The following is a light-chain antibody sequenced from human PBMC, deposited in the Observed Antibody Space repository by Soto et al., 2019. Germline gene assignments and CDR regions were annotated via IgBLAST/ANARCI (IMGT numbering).Light chain of an antibody. V-gene: IGLV2-23*01. CDR2: EGT. Sequence: QSALAQSASVSGSPGQSITISCTGSSSDVGSSNLVSWYQHHPGKAPKLMIYEGTRRPSGVSNRFSGSKSGSTASLTISALQAEDEADYYCSSYAGSSHFLFGNGTKVTV. CDR3: SSYAGSSHFL. CDR1: SSDVGSSNL. J-gene: IGLJ1*01.